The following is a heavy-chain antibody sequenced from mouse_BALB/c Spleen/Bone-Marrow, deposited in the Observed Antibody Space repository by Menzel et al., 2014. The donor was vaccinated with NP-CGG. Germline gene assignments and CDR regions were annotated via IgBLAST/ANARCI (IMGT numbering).Heavy chain of an antibody. D-gene: IGHD2-2*01. CDR3: AGGWLPSYAMDY. J-gene: IGHJ4*01. V-gene: IGHV14-3*02. CDR2: IDPANGNT. Sequence: EVQLQQSGVELVKPGASVKLSCTASGFNIKDTYMHWVKQRPEQGLEWIGRIDPANGNTKYDPKFQGKATITADTSSNTAYLQLSSLTSEDTAVYYCAGGWLPSYAMDYWGQGTSVTVSS. CDR1: GFNIKDTY.